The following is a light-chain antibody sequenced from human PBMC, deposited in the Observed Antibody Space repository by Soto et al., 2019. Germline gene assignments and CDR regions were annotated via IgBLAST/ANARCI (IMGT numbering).Light chain of an antibody. CDR3: QQYNSYSPT. Sequence: IQSTQSPSSLSASVADRVPITCRASQSISVWLAWYQQKAGKAPNLLIYKASRLESGVPSRFSGSGSETEFTLTISGLQPGDSATYYCQQYNSYSPTFGQGTKVDIK. V-gene: IGKV1-5*03. CDR2: KAS. J-gene: IGKJ1*01. CDR1: QSISVW.